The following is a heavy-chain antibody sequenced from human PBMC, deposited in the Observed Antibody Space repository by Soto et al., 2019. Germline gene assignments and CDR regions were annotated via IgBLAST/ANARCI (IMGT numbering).Heavy chain of an antibody. Sequence: GASVKVSCKASGGTFSSYAISWVRQAPGQGLEWMGWINPNSGGTNYAQKFQGWVTMTRDTSISTAYMELSRLRSDDTAVYYCARAGGDYYDSSGYYDDAFDIWGQGTMVTVSS. V-gene: IGHV1-2*04. CDR1: GGTFSSYA. D-gene: IGHD3-22*01. CDR3: ARAGGDYYDSSGYYDDAFDI. CDR2: INPNSGGT. J-gene: IGHJ3*02.